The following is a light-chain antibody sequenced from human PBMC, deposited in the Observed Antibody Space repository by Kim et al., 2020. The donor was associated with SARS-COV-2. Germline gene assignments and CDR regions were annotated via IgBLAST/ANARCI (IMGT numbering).Light chain of an antibody. CDR2: GAS. CDR1: QSVSSNY. CDR3: QQYGSSWT. J-gene: IGKJ1*01. Sequence: LSPGEIATLSCRASQSVSSNYLTWYQQKPGQAPRLLIYGASNRATGIPDRFSGSGSGTDFTLTISRLEPEDFAVYYCQQYGSSWTFGQGTKVDIK. V-gene: IGKV3-20*01.